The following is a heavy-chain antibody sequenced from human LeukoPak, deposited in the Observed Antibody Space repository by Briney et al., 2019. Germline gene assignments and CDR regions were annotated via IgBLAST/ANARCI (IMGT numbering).Heavy chain of an antibody. Sequence: SETLSLTCTVSGGSIRSSNYYWGWIRQPPGKGLEWIGSIYYSKNTYYNPSLKSRVTISADTSKNQFSLTLGSVSATDTAVYYCVSPRGFSYGYFDYWGQGTLVTVSS. CDR2: IYYSKNT. D-gene: IGHD5-18*01. V-gene: IGHV4-39*01. J-gene: IGHJ4*02. CDR3: VSPRGFSYGYFDY. CDR1: GGSIRSSNYY.